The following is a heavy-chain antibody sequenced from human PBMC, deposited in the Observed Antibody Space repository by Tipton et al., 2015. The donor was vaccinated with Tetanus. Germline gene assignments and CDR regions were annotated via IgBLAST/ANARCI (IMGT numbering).Heavy chain of an antibody. V-gene: IGHV4-4*07. J-gene: IGHJ3*02. Sequence: TLSLTCTVSGGSVSDYYWSWIRQPAGKRLEWIGRIHSGGSTTYHPSLQSRVFMSVDMSKNQVSLTVTSVTAADTAIYHCARLSSSANDAHAFDIWGQGTMVTVSS. D-gene: IGHD3-22*01. CDR3: ARLSSSANDAHAFDI. CDR2: IHSGGST. CDR1: GGSVSDYY.